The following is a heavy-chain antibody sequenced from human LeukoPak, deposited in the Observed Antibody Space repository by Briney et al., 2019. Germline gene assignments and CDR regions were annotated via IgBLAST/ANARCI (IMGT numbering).Heavy chain of an antibody. V-gene: IGHV1-24*01. CDR1: GYTLTELS. Sequence: ASVKVSCKVSGYTLTELSMHWVRQAPGKGLEWMGGFDPEDGETIYAQKFQGRVTMTEDTSTDTAYMKLSSLRSEDTAVYYCATDGSNENWFDPWGQGTLVTVSS. CDR3: ATDGSNENWFDP. CDR2: FDPEDGET. D-gene: IGHD6-13*01. J-gene: IGHJ5*02.